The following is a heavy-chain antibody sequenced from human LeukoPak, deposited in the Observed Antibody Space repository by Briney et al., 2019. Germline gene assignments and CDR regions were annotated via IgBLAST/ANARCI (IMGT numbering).Heavy chain of an antibody. CDR1: GGSISSYY. J-gene: IGHJ4*02. V-gene: IGHV4-59*01. D-gene: IGHD4-4*01. Sequence: SETLSLTCTVSGGSISSYYWSWIRQPPGKGLEWIGYIYYSGSTNYNPSLKSRVTISGDTSKNQFSLKLSSVTAADTAVYYCARSVSTVTVAFDYWGQGTLVTVSS. CDR2: IYYSGST. CDR3: ARSVSTVTVAFDY.